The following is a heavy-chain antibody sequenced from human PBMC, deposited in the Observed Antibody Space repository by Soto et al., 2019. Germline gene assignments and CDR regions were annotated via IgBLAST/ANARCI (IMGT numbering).Heavy chain of an antibody. Sequence: SETLSLTCTVSGGSVSSGSYYWSWIRQPPGKGLEWIGYIYYSGSTNYNPSLKSRVTISVDTSKNQFSLKLSSVTAADTAVYYCARDGSGLYCSGGSCYLGGMDVWGQGTTVTVSS. CDR1: GGSVSSGSYY. CDR3: ARDGSGLYCSGGSCYLGGMDV. J-gene: IGHJ6*02. CDR2: IYYSGST. D-gene: IGHD2-15*01. V-gene: IGHV4-61*01.